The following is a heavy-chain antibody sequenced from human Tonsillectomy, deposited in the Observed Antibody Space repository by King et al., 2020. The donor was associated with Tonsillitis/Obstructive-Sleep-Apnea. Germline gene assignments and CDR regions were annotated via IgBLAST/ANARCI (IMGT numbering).Heavy chain of an antibody. Sequence: EVQLVESGGGLVQPGRSLRLSCTASGFTFGDYAMNWVRQAPGKGLEWAGFIRSKAYGGTTEYAASVKGRFTISRDDSKSIAYLQMNSLKTEDTAVYYCTRVGSGITAVYGIDVWGQGTTVTVSS. CDR1: GFTFGDYA. D-gene: IGHD6-13*01. CDR3: TRVGSGITAVYGIDV. V-gene: IGHV3-49*04. CDR2: IRSKAYGGTT. J-gene: IGHJ6*02.